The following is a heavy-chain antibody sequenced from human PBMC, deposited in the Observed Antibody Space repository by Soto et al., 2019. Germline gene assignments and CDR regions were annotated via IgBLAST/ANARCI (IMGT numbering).Heavy chain of an antibody. V-gene: IGHV3-11*06. CDR3: ARDISITIFGVVSDDAFDI. D-gene: IGHD3-3*01. Sequence: PGGSLRLSCAASGFTFSDYYMSWIRQAPGKGLEWVSYISSSSSYIYYADSVKGRFTISRDNAKNSLYLQMNSLRAEDTAVYYCARDISITIFGVVSDDAFDIWGQGTMVTVSS. J-gene: IGHJ3*02. CDR2: ISSSSSYI. CDR1: GFTFSDYY.